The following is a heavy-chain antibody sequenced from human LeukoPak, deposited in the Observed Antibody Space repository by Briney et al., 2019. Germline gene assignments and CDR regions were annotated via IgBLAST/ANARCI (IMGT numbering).Heavy chain of an antibody. CDR2: IYYSGST. CDR3: ARGLHYYGSGSYYNRYYYYMDV. J-gene: IGHJ6*03. CDR1: GGSISSSSYY. Sequence: SETLSLTCTVSGGSISSSSYYWGWIRQPPGKGLEWIGSIYYSGSTYYNPSLKSRVTISVDTSKNQFSLKLSSVTAADTAVYYCARGLHYYGSGSYYNRYYYYMDVWGKGTTVTVSS. D-gene: IGHD3-10*01. V-gene: IGHV4-39*07.